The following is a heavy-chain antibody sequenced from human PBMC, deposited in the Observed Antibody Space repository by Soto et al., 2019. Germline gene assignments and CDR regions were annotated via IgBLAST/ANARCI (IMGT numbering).Heavy chain of an antibody. Sequence: QVQLQQWGAGLLKPSETLSLTCAVYGGSFSGYYWSWIRQPPGKGLEWIGEINHSGCTNYNPSLKSRVTISVDTSKNQFSLKLSSVTAADTAVYYCARDVDRPLLNYYYGMDVWGQGTTVTVSS. CDR2: INHSGCT. J-gene: IGHJ6*02. CDR3: ARDVDRPLLNYYYGMDV. D-gene: IGHD3-9*01. CDR1: GGSFSGYY. V-gene: IGHV4-34*01.